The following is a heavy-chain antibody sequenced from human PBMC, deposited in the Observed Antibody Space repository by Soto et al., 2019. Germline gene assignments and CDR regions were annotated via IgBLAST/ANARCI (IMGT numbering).Heavy chain of an antibody. D-gene: IGHD3-16*01. V-gene: IGHV4-39*01. Sequence: SETLSLTCTVSGGSISSSSYYWGWIRQPPGKGLERIGSIYYSGYTYYNTSLKNQANKSVDTSKNQFSLKLSSVTAADTAVYYCARHNGPLYVGYYYDMDVWGQGTTVT. CDR2: IYYSGYT. CDR1: GGSISSSSYY. J-gene: IGHJ6*02. CDR3: ARHNGPLYVGYYYDMDV.